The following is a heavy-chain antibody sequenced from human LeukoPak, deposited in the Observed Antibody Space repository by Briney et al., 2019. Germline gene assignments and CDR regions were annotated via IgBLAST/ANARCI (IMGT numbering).Heavy chain of an antibody. CDR2: IYYSGST. CDR3: ARVVGYCSGGSCYYYGIDV. D-gene: IGHD2-15*01. CDR1: GGSISSYY. V-gene: IGHV4-59*01. J-gene: IGHJ6*04. Sequence: SETLSLTCTVSGGSISSYYWSWIRQPPGKGLEWIGYIYYSGSTNYNPSLKSRVTISVDTSKNQFSLKLTSVTAADTAVYYCARVVGYCSGGSCYYYGIDVWGKGTTVTVSS.